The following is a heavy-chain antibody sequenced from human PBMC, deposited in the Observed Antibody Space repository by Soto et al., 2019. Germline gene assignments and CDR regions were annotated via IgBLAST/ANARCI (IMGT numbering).Heavy chain of an antibody. CDR1: GGSISSYY. V-gene: IGHV4-59*01. CDR2: IYYSGST. Sequence: SETLSLTCTVSGGSISSYYWSWIRQPPGKGLEWIGYIYYSGSTNYNPSLKSRVTISVDTSKNQFSLKLSSVTAADTAVYYCARSPLYDYIWGSYRWYYFDYWGQGTLVTVSS. J-gene: IGHJ4*02. D-gene: IGHD3-16*02. CDR3: ARSPLYDYIWGSYRWYYFDY.